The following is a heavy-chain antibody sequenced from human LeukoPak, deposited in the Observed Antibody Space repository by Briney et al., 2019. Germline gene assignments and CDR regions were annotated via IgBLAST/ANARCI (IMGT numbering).Heavy chain of an antibody. D-gene: IGHD3-22*01. V-gene: IGHV4-34*01. CDR3: ARGRARYYDSSGYYGY. CDR2: INHSGST. J-gene: IGHJ4*02. CDR1: GGSFSGYY. Sequence: SETLSLTCAVYGGSFSGYYWSWIRQPPGKGLEWIGEINHSGSTNYNPPLKSRVTISVDTSKNQFSLKLSSVTAADTAVYYCARGRARYYDSSGYYGYWGQGTLVTVSS.